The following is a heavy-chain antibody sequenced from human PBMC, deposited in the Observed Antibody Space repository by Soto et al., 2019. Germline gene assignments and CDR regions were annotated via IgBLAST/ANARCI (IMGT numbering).Heavy chain of an antibody. D-gene: IGHD3-16*01. V-gene: IGHV4-59*01. CDR2: IYYSATT. CDR1: GGSISSYY. Sequence: PSETLSLTCTVSGGSISSYYWSWIRQPPGKGLEWIGYIYYSATTNYNPSLKSRVTISVDTSKNQFSLKLTSVTAADTAVYYCVIALWGPAGHINWFYPWGQGTLVTVSS. CDR3: VIALWGPAGHINWFYP. J-gene: IGHJ5*02.